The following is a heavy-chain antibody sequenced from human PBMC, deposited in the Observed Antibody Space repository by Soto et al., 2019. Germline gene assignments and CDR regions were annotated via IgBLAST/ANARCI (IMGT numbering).Heavy chain of an antibody. CDR3: ARGDVRVVASFDP. V-gene: IGHV1-2*02. CDR1: GCTFTDYY. Sequence: ASVKVSCKASGCTFTDYYIHWVRQAPGQGLEWMGWINPNSGGTNYAQKFQGRVTMTRDTSISTAYMELSRLISDDTAVYYCARGDVRVVASFDPWGQGALVTVSS. D-gene: IGHD2-15*01. CDR2: INPNSGGT. J-gene: IGHJ5*02.